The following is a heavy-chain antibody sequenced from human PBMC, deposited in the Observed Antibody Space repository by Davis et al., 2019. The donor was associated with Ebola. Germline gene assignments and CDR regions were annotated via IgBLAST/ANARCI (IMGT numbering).Heavy chain of an antibody. J-gene: IGHJ4*02. CDR2: TYSAGTT. D-gene: IGHD2/OR15-2a*01. CDR3: ARSHDGYYFYDY. V-gene: IGHV3-66*01. CDR1: GFSVTNSY. Sequence: GESLKISCAASGFSVTNSYMTWVRQAPGKGLEWVSVTYSAGTTYYADSVKGRFTISRDNSKNTVYLQMNSLRVEDTAVYFCARSHDGYYFYDYWGQGTLVTVSS.